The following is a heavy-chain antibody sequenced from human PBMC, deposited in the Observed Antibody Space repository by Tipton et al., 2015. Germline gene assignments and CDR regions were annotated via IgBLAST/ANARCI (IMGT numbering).Heavy chain of an antibody. CDR2: IYYSGST. V-gene: IGHV4-31*01. CDR3: ARSRYTVTPDS. Sequence: TLSLTCAVSAYSISSDYYWSWIRQHPGKGLEWIGYIYYSGSTYYNPSLKSLVTISVDTSKNQFSLTVTSVTAADTAVYYCARSRYTVTPDSWGQGTLVTVSS. J-gene: IGHJ4*02. CDR1: AYSISSDYY. D-gene: IGHD4-17*01.